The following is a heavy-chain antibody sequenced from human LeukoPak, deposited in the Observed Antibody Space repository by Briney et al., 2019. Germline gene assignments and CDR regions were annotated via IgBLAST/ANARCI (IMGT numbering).Heavy chain of an antibody. CDR3: TRHLAAIITFDY. D-gene: IGHD2-2*01. Sequence: SETLSLTCTVSGGSISSRSYYWGWLRQPPGTGLEWIGSLYYSESTYYNPSHKSRVTISVDTSKNQFSLKLSSVTAADTAVYYCTRHLAAIITFDYWGQGTLVTVSS. V-gene: IGHV4-39*01. J-gene: IGHJ4*02. CDR1: GGSISSRSYY. CDR2: LYYSEST.